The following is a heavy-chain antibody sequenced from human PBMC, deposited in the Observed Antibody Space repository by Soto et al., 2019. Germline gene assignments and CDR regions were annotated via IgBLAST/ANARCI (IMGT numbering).Heavy chain of an antibody. CDR3: AREGTGTTGYYYYGMDV. D-gene: IGHD1-1*01. J-gene: IGHJ6*02. Sequence: QVPLVQSGSELKKPGASVKVSCKASGYTFTSYAMNWVRQAPGQGLEWMGWINTNTGNPTYAQGFTGRFVFSLDTSVSTAYLQICSLKAEDTAVYYCAREGTGTTGYYYYGMDVWGQGTTVTVSS. CDR1: GYTFTSYA. CDR2: INTNTGNP. V-gene: IGHV7-4-1*01.